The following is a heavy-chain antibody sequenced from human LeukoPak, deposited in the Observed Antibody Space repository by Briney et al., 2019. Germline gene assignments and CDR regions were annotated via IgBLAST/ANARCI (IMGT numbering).Heavy chain of an antibody. CDR2: ISTSGGST. CDR1: GGSFSGYY. J-gene: IGHJ4*02. Sequence: PSETLSLTCAVYGGSFSGYYWSWIRQPPGKGLEWVSAISTSGGSTYYADSVKGRFTISRDNSKNTLSLQMNSLRAEDTAVYYCASVDYWGQGTLVTVSS. V-gene: IGHV3-23*01. CDR3: ASVDY.